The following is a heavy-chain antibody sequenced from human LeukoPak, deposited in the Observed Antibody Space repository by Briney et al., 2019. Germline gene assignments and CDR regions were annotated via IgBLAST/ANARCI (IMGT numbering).Heavy chain of an antibody. J-gene: IGHJ6*03. D-gene: IGHD6-6*01. CDR2: ISGSGGST. CDR1: GFTFSSYA. CDR3: AKGGIAARPHPFYYYYYMDV. V-gene: IGHV3-23*01. Sequence: TGGSLRLSCAASGFTFSSYAMSWVRQAPGKGLEWVSAISGSGGSTYYADSVKGRFTISRDNSKNTLYLQMNSLRAEDTAVYYCAKGGIAARPHPFYYYYYMDVWGKGTTVTVSS.